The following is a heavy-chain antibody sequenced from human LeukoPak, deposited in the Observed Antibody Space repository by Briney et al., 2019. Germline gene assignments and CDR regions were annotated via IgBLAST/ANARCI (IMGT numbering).Heavy chain of an antibody. CDR2: LSGSGTYI. CDR1: GFTFSSYG. D-gene: IGHD3-9*01. CDR3: AKDLYFDWLSFFDY. Sequence: GGTLRFSCAASGFTFSSYGMSWVRQAPGKGLEWVSTLSGSGTYIYYADSVKGRFTISRDNSKNTMYLQMNSLRAEDTAVYYCAKDLYFDWLSFFDYWGQGTLVTVSS. J-gene: IGHJ4*02. V-gene: IGHV3-23*01.